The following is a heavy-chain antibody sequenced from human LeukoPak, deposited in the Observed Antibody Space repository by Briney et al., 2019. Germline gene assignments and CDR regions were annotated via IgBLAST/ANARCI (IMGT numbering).Heavy chain of an antibody. CDR3: ARDGRYGDNWFDP. CDR2: IYHSGST. J-gene: IGHJ5*02. V-gene: IGHV4-4*02. Sequence: SETLSLTCAVSGGSISSSNWWSWVRPPPGKGLEWIGEIYHSGSTNYNPSLKSRVTISVDKSKNQFSLKLSSVTAADTAVYYCARDGRYGDNWFDPWGQGTLVTVSS. D-gene: IGHD4-17*01. CDR1: GGSISSSNW.